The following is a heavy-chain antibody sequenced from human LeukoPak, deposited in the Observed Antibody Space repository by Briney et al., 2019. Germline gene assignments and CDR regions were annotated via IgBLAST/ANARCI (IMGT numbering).Heavy chain of an antibody. V-gene: IGHV3-30*04. Sequence: PGGSLRLSCAASGFTFSNHAMHWVRQAPGSGLEWVAVISYDGSNKYYADSVKGRFTISRDNSKNTLYLQMNSLRAEDTAVYYCAKVGLHSSGWDFDYWGQGTLVTVSS. D-gene: IGHD6-19*01. J-gene: IGHJ4*02. CDR2: ISYDGSNK. CDR3: AKVGLHSSGWDFDY. CDR1: GFTFSNHA.